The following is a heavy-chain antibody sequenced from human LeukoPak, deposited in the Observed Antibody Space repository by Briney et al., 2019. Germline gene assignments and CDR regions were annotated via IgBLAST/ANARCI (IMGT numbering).Heavy chain of an antibody. CDR2: INPNSGGT. V-gene: IGHV1-2*06. CDR1: GYTFTGYY. Sequence: ASVKVSCKASGYTFTGYYMHWVRQAPGQGLEWMGRINPNSGGTNYAQKFQGRVTMTRDTSISTVYMELSRLRSDDTAVYYCARDMVRGVIIPDYWGQGTLVTVSS. J-gene: IGHJ4*02. D-gene: IGHD3-10*01. CDR3: ARDMVRGVIIPDY.